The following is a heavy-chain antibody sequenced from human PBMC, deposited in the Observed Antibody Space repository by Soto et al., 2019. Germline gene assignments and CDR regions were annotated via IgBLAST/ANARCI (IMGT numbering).Heavy chain of an antibody. D-gene: IGHD3-10*01. V-gene: IGHV1-8*01. J-gene: IGHJ5*02. CDR2: MNPGSGNT. CDR3: ARMASSGSLNWFDP. CDR1: GYTFTNYE. Sequence: ASVRVSCKASGYTFTNYEINWVRQATGQGLGWKGWMNPGSGNTGYAHKFQGRFTMTRNISISTAYMELSRLGSDDTAIYYCARMASSGSLNWFDPWGQGTLVTVSS.